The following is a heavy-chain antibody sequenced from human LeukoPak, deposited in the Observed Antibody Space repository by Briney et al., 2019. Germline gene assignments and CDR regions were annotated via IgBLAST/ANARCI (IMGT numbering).Heavy chain of an antibody. D-gene: IGHD5-24*01. V-gene: IGHV4-38-2*02. CDR1: GGSISSYY. CDR2: IYHSGST. Sequence: SETLSLTCTVSGGSISSYYWGWIRQPPGKGLEWIGSIYHSGSTYYNPSLKSRVTISVDTSKNQFSLKLSSVTAANTAVYYCARDLREMATPREDYFDYWGQGTLVTVSS. CDR3: ARDLREMATPREDYFDY. J-gene: IGHJ4*02.